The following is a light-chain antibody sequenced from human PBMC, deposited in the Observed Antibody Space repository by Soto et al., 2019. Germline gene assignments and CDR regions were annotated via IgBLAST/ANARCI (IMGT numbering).Light chain of an antibody. CDR3: SSYTSSGTLFV. J-gene: IGLJ1*01. CDR2: EVS. CDR1: SSDIGGYNY. Sequence: QSALAQPASVSGSDGQSITISCTGTSSDIGGYNYVSWYQQYPGKAPKVMIYEVSNRPSGVSNRFSGSKSGNTASLTISGLQGDDEADYYCSSYTSSGTLFVFGTGTKVTVL. V-gene: IGLV2-14*01.